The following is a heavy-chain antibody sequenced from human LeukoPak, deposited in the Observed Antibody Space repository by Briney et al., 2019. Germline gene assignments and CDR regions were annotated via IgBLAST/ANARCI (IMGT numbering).Heavy chain of an antibody. Sequence: GRSLRLSCAASGFIFSSYWMSWVRQAPGKGLEWVSYISSSGSDIYYADSVKGRFTISRDNSKNTLYLQMNSLRAEDTAVYYCAKDYEPLVGVHRWGDWFDPWGQGTLVTVSS. CDR2: ISSSGSDI. V-gene: IGHV3-23*01. CDR1: GFIFSSYW. J-gene: IGHJ5*02. CDR3: AKDYEPLVGVHRWGDWFDP. D-gene: IGHD1-26*01.